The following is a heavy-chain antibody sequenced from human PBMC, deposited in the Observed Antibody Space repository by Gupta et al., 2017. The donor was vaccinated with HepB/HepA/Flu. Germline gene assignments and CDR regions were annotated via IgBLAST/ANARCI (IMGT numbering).Heavy chain of an antibody. J-gene: IGHJ6*03. CDR2: IIPIFGTA. D-gene: IGHD3-3*01. Sequence: QVQLVQSGAEVKKPGSSVKVSCKASGGTFSSYAISWVRQAPGQGLEWMGGIIPIFGTANYAQKFQGRVTITADKSTSTAYMELSGLRSEDTAVYYCARGPPINYDFWSGYYYYYYMDVWGKGTTVTVSS. V-gene: IGHV1-69*06. CDR3: ARGPPINYDFWSGYYYYYYMDV. CDR1: GGTFSSYA.